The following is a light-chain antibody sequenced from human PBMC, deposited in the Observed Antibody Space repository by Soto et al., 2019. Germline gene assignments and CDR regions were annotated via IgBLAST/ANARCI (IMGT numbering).Light chain of an antibody. CDR1: RGIGST. CDR3: QHYVTWPLA. Sequence: EVVMTQSPATLSVSPGERATLSCRASRGIGSTLAWYQQKPGQTPRLLIYDTSTRATGVPARFIGSASGTEFTLTITSLQSEDFAICYCQHYVTWPLAFGGGTRVENK. J-gene: IGKJ4*01. CDR2: DTS. V-gene: IGKV3-15*01.